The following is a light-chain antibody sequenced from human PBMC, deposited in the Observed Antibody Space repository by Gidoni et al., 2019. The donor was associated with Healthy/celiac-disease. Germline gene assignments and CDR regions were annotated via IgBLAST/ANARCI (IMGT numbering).Light chain of an antibody. V-gene: IGKV1-5*01. CDR3: QQYNSYSGT. J-gene: IGKJ2*01. CDR2: DAS. CDR1: QSISSW. Sequence: DIQMTQSPSTLSASVGDRVTITCRASQSISSWLAWYQQKPGKAPKLLIYDASSWESGVPSRFSGSGSGTEFTLTISSLQPDDFATYYCQQYNSYSGTFXQXTKLEIK.